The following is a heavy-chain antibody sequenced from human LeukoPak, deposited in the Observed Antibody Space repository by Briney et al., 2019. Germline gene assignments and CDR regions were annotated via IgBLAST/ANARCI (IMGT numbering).Heavy chain of an antibody. CDR2: IHSGGTT. Sequence: GGSLRLSCAASGFTFSSYAMSWVRQAPGKGLEWVSVIHSGGTTNYADSVQGRFTISRDNSKTTVYLHMNSLRAEDTAVYYCARDSDSGYGPFASWGQETLVTVSS. V-gene: IGHV3-53*01. J-gene: IGHJ4*02. D-gene: IGHD5-12*01. CDR3: ARDSDSGYGPFAS. CDR1: GFTFSSYA.